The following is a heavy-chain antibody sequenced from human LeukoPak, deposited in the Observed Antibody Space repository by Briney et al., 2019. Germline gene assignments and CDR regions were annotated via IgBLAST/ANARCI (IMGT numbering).Heavy chain of an antibody. D-gene: IGHD5-18*01. J-gene: IGHJ4*02. CDR3: ARVLPRGYSYGYSDY. Sequence: GASVKVSCKASGGTFSSYAISWVRQAPGQGLEWMGWISAYNGNTNYAQKLQGRVTMTTDTSTSTAYMELRSLRSDDTAVYYCARVLPRGYSYGYSDYWGQGTLVTVSS. V-gene: IGHV1-18*01. CDR1: GGTFSSYA. CDR2: ISAYNGNT.